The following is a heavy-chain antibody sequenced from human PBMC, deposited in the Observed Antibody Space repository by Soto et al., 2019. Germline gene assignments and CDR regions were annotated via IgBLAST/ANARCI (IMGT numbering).Heavy chain of an antibody. CDR2: VYYSGST. CDR1: GASITYSSYY. J-gene: IGHJ4*02. CDR3: ARMPIVGTTPYYFDS. Sequence: SETLSLTCTVSGASITYSSYYWGWVRQPPGKGLEWIAYVYYSGSTYYNPSLKSRVTISLDTSENLFSLSLTSVTAADTAVYYCARMPIVGTTPYYFDSRGPGTLVTVSS. V-gene: IGHV4-39*01. D-gene: IGHD1-1*01.